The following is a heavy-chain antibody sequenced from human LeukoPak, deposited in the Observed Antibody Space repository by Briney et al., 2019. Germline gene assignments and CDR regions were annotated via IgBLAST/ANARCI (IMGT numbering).Heavy chain of an antibody. J-gene: IGHJ4*02. CDR2: IYTSGST. V-gene: IGHV4-61*02. D-gene: IGHD3-22*01. Sequence: SETLSLTCTVSGGSISSGSYYWSWIRRPAGKGLEWIGRIYTSGSTNYNPSLKSRVTISVGTSKNQFSLKLSSVTAADTAVYYCARDGKRGYYDSSGYYWINWGQGTLVTVSS. CDR3: ARDGKRGYYDSSGYYWIN. CDR1: GGSISSGSYY.